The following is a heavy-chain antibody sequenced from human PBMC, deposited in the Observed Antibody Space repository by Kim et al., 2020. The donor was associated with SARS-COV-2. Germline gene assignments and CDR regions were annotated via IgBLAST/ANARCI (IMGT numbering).Heavy chain of an antibody. D-gene: IGHD2-21*02. CDR3: TTGRGGYGYYFDY. Sequence: YAAPVKGRFNIARDDSKNTLYLQRTSLKTEDTAVYYCTTGRGGYGYYFDYWGQGTLVTVSS. V-gene: IGHV3-15*01. J-gene: IGHJ4*02.